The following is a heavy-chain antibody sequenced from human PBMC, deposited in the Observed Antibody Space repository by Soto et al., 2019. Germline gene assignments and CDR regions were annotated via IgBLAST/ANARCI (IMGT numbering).Heavy chain of an antibody. CDR1: GFTFGDYA. J-gene: IGHJ6*02. D-gene: IGHD3-3*02. CDR3: PRERLTIFGVVAYYYGMDV. CDR2: IRSKAYGGTT. V-gene: IGHV3-49*04. Sequence: GGSLRLSCTASGFTFGDYAMSWVRQAPGKGLEWVGFIRSKAYGGTTEYAASVKGRFTISRDDSKSIAYLQMNSLKTEDTAVYSCPRERLTIFGVVAYYYGMDVWGQGTTVTVSS.